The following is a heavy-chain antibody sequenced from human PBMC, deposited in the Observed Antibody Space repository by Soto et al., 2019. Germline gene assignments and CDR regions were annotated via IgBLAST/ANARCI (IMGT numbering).Heavy chain of an antibody. J-gene: IGHJ3*02. CDR1: GGSISSYY. V-gene: IGHV4-59*12. CDR2: IYYSGST. Sequence: SETLSLTCTVSGGSISSYYWSWIRQPPGKGLEWIGYIYYSGSTYYNPSLKSRVTISVDTSKNQFSLKLSSVTAADTAVYYCASPRTWGSAFDIWGQGTMVTVSS. CDR3: ASPRTWGSAFDI. D-gene: IGHD7-27*01.